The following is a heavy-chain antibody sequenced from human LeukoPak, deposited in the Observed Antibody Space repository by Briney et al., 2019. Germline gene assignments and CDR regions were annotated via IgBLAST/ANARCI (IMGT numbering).Heavy chain of an antibody. CDR3: QVNNDY. CDR1: GFTFSSYE. CDR2: ITDSGSTK. Sequence: GGSLRPSCAASGFTFSSYEMNWVRQAPGKGLDWVSYITDSGSTKYYADSVKGRFTISRDNAKNSLFLQMNSLRAEDTAIYYCQVNNDYWGQGTLVTVSS. J-gene: IGHJ4*02. V-gene: IGHV3-48*03. D-gene: IGHD1-14*01.